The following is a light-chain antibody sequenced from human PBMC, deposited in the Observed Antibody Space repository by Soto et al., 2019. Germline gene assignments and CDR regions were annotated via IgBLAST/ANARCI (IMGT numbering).Light chain of an antibody. Sequence: EIAVTQSPDTLSLSPGERATLSCRASQSVRSNYLAWYQQKPGQAPRFLIYDASSRATGIPDRFSGSGSGTDFTLTISRLEPEDFAVYYCQQYGSSPLTFGGGTKVEIK. V-gene: IGKV3-20*01. J-gene: IGKJ4*01. CDR3: QQYGSSPLT. CDR2: DAS. CDR1: QSVRSNY.